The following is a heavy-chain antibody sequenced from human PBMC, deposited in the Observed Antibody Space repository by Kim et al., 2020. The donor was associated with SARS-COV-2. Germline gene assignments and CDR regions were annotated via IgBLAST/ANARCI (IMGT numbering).Heavy chain of an antibody. Sequence: GGSLRLSCAASGFTFSNAWMSWVRQAPGKGLEWVGRIKSKTDGGTTDYAAPVKGRFTISRDDSKNTLYLQMNSLKTEDTAVYYCTTDFGSGWYMGEDYWGQGTLVTVSS. J-gene: IGHJ4*02. CDR1: GFTFSNAW. CDR2: IKSKTDGGTT. CDR3: TTDFGSGWYMGEDY. V-gene: IGHV3-15*01. D-gene: IGHD6-19*01.